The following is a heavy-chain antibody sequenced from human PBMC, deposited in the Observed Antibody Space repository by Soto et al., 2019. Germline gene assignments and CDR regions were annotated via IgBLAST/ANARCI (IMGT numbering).Heavy chain of an antibody. CDR3: ARDQGIPYCGGDCYSDWYFDL. V-gene: IGHV1-69*04. Sequence: SVKVSCKASGGTFSSYTISWVRQAPGQGLEWMGRIIPILGIANYAQKFRGRVTITADKSTSTAYMELSSLRSEDTAVYYCARDQGIPYCGGDCYSDWYFDLWGRGTLVTVSS. CDR2: IIPILGIA. CDR1: GGTFSSYT. D-gene: IGHD2-21*01. J-gene: IGHJ2*01.